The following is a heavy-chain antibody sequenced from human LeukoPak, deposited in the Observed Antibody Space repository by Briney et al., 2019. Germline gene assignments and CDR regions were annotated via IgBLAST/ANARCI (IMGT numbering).Heavy chain of an antibody. J-gene: IGHJ4*02. Sequence: PSETLSLTCTVSGGSISGYFWSWIRQPPEKGLEWIAYIYYSGSTDYSPSLKSRVTISVDTSKNQFSLKLSSVTAADTAVYYCACGRDGYNLGFDYWGQGTLVTVSS. CDR2: IYYSGST. CDR1: GGSISGYF. CDR3: ACGRDGYNLGFDY. D-gene: IGHD5-24*01. V-gene: IGHV4-59*01.